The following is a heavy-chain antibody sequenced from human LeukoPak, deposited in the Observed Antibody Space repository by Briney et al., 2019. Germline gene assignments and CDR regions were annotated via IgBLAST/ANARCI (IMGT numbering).Heavy chain of an antibody. V-gene: IGHV3-30*18. J-gene: IGHJ4*02. D-gene: IGHD1-26*01. CDR3: AKNSGSTAL. CDR2: ISYDGSNK. CDR1: GFTFSNYG. Sequence: PGGSLRLSCAASGFTFSNYGMHWVRQAPGKGLGWVSVISYDGSNKYYVDSVKGRFTISRDNSKNTLYLQMNSLRAEDTAMYYCAKNSGSTALWGQGTLVTVSS.